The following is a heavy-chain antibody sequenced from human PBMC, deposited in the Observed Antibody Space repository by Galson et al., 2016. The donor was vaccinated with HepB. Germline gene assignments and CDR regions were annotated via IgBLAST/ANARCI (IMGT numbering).Heavy chain of an antibody. J-gene: IGHJ4*02. CDR2: IYHTGST. CDR3: ARGVGVTAVAGEFDC. V-gene: IGHV4-4*02. D-gene: IGHD6-19*01. Sequence: SETLSLTCGVSGGSVSSSNWWSWVRQPPGRGLEWIGEIYHTGSTNFNPSLKSRVTMLVDKFQNQFSLRLTSVTAADTAIYYCARGVGVTAVAGEFDCWGQGTLVTVSS. CDR1: GGSVSSSNW.